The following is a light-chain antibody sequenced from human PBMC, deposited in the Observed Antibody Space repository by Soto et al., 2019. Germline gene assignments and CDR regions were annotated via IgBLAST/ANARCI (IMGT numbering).Light chain of an antibody. CDR1: QSVSSNY. V-gene: IGKV3-20*01. Sequence: EIVLTQSPGTLSLSPGERATLSCRASQSVSSNYLAWYQQKPGQAPRLLICGASSRATGIPDRFSGSGSGTDFTLTISRLEPEDFAVYYCQHYVTSPWTFGQGTKVEIK. CDR2: GAS. J-gene: IGKJ1*01. CDR3: QHYVTSPWT.